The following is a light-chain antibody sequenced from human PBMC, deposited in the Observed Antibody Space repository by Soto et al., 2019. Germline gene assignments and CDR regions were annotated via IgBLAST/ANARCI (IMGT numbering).Light chain of an antibody. Sequence: EIVMTQSPATLSVSPGERATLSCRASQSVSSNLAWYQQKPGQAPRLLIYGASTRATGIPARFSGSGSGTEFTLTISSLQSEDFAVYCCQQYNSWPPYPFGQGTKLEIK. CDR1: QSVSSN. V-gene: IGKV3-15*01. J-gene: IGKJ2*01. CDR2: GAS. CDR3: QQYNSWPPYP.